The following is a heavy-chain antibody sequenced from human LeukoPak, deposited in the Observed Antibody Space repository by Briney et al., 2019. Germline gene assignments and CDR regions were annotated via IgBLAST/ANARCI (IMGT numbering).Heavy chain of an antibody. J-gene: IGHJ6*02. D-gene: IGHD2-21*02. Sequence: PGRSLRLSCAASSGLLFSSHGMHWVRQAPGKGLEWVAVIWYDGSNKWYADSVKGRFTISRDNAKNSLYLQMNSLRAEDTAVYYCARVRRGGDRPAFMDVWGQGTTVTVSS. CDR3: ARVRRGGDRPAFMDV. V-gene: IGHV3-33*03. CDR2: IWYDGSNK. CDR1: GLLFSSHG.